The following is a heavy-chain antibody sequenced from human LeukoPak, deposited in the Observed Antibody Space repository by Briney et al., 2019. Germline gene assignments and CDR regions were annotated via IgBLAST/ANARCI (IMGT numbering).Heavy chain of an antibody. V-gene: IGHV3-53*01. Sequence: PGGSLRLSCAASGFTVSSNYMSWVRQAPGKGLEWVSVIYSGGSTYYADSVKGRFTISRDNSKNTLYLQMNSLRAEDTAVYYCARDRGVAAAGRWGIDYWGQGTLVTVSS. D-gene: IGHD6-13*01. J-gene: IGHJ4*02. CDR2: IYSGGST. CDR3: ARDRGVAAAGRWGIDY. CDR1: GFTVSSNY.